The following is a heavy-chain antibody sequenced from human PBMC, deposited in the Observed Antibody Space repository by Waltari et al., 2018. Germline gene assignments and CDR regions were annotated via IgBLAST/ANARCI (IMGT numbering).Heavy chain of an antibody. CDR1: GGSISSSSYY. J-gene: IGHJ4*02. V-gene: IGHV4-39*07. D-gene: IGHD2-15*01. CDR3: ARRYCSGGSCPPDY. CDR2: IYYSGAT. Sequence: QLQLQESGPGLVKPSETLSLTCTVSGGSISSSSYYWGWIRQPPGKGLEWIGSIYYSGATYYNPSLTSRVTISVDTSKNQCSLKLSAVTAADTAVYYCARRYCSGGSCPPDYWGQGTLVTVSS.